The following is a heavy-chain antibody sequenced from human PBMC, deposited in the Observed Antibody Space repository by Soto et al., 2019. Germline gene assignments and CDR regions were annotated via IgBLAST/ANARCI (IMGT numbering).Heavy chain of an antibody. CDR3: ASHHYYDSSGPYP. V-gene: IGHV3-53*02. CDR2: IYSGGST. Sequence: EVQLVETGGGLIQPGGSPRLSCAASGFTVSSNYMSWVRQAPGKGLEWVSVIYSGGSTYYADSVKGRFTISRDNFKNTLYLQMNSLRAEDTAVYYCASHHYYDSSGPYPWGQGTLVTVSS. CDR1: GFTVSSNY. J-gene: IGHJ5*02. D-gene: IGHD3-22*01.